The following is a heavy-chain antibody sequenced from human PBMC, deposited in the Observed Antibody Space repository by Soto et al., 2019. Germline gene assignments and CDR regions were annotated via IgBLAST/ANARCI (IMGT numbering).Heavy chain of an antibody. CDR2: ISYDGNDK. D-gene: IGHD3-22*01. CDR3: ARTFYFDRSGMDV. J-gene: IGHJ6*02. CDR1: EFTFSSYV. V-gene: IGHV3-30-3*01. Sequence: LRLSCEASEFTFSSYVMHWVRQAPGKGLEWVAVISYDGNDKYYAESVEGRFTLSRDNSKNTLYLQMNSLRAEDTAVYYCARTFYFDRSGMDVWGQGTTVTVSS.